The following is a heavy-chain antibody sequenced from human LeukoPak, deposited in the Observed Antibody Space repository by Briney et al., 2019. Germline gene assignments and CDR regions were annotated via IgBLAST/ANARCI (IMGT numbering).Heavy chain of an antibody. D-gene: IGHD2-21*02. CDR3: VREGNELLSKNFDY. V-gene: IGHV1-2*02. Sequence: ASVKVSCKASGFTFTGYYIHWVRLAPGQGLEWMGYINPHSGGTSSPQKFQCRLTMTRDTSISAAYMELSSLISDDTAMYYCVREGNELLSKNFDYWGQGTLVTVSS. CDR1: GFTFTGYY. CDR2: INPHSGGT. J-gene: IGHJ4*02.